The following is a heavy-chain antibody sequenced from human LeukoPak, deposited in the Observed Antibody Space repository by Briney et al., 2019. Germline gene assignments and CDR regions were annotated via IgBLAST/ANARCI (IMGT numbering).Heavy chain of an antibody. Sequence: KPGGSLRLSCVASGFTFSDYYMSWIRQAPGKGLEWVSYINISGSYSGYADSVKGRFSISRDNAKNSLYLQMKSLRAEDTASDYFVTNPLGYCSYGRCAENYWGQGKLVNVS. CDR3: VTNPLGYCSYGRCAENY. J-gene: IGHJ4*02. CDR1: GFTFSDYY. V-gene: IGHV3-11*03. D-gene: IGHD2-15*01. CDR2: INISGSYS.